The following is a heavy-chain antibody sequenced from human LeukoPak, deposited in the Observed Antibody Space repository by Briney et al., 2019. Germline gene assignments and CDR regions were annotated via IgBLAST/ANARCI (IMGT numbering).Heavy chain of an antibody. CDR1: GYTFTSYD. CDR2: MNPNSGNR. V-gene: IGHV1-8*01. CDR3: ARDRKDDALYYYYGMDV. D-gene: IGHD1-1*01. J-gene: IGHJ6*02. Sequence: SVKVSCKASGYTFTSYDIDWVRQATGQGLEWMGWMNPNSGNRGYAQKFQGRVTMTRNTSISTAYMELGSLRSEDTAVYYCARDRKDDALYYYYGMDVWGQGTTVTVSS.